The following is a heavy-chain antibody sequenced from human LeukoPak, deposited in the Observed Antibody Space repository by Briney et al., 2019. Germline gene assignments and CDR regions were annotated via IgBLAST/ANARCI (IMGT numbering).Heavy chain of an antibody. J-gene: IGHJ6*02. V-gene: IGHV4-34*01. CDR2: INHSGST. Sequence: PSETLSLTCAVYGGSFSGYYWSWIRQPPGKGLEWIGEINHSGSTNYNPSLKSRVTISVDTSKNQFSLKLSSVTAADTAVYYCARITIAAAGLPYYGMDVWGQGTTVTVSS. CDR1: GGSFSGYY. CDR3: ARITIAAAGLPYYGMDV. D-gene: IGHD6-13*01.